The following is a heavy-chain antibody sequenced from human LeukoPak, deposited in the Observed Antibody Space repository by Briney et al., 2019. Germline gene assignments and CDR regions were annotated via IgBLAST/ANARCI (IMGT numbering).Heavy chain of an antibody. CDR1: GGSFGDYF. J-gene: IGHJ4*02. D-gene: IGHD3-22*01. Sequence: SETLSFTCAVYGGSFGDYFWSWIRQPPGKGLEWIGEISHSGSTTYNPSLRSRVTISGDTSKKQFSLKLSSVTAADTAVYYCVTYYYGSSAPKRNYWGQGILVTVSS. CDR3: VTYYYGSSAPKRNY. V-gene: IGHV4-34*01. CDR2: ISHSGST.